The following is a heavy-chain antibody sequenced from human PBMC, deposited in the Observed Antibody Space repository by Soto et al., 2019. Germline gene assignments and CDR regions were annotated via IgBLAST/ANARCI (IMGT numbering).Heavy chain of an antibody. CDR3: ARDRTTVDWYFDL. D-gene: IGHD4-17*01. J-gene: IGHJ2*01. Sequence: QLQLQESGSGLVKPSQTLSLTCAVSGGSISSGGYSWSWIRQPPGKGLEWIGYIYHSGSTYYNPSLNSRVXTSTDXXKTQSSLKLSSVTAADTAVYYCARDRTTVDWYFDLWGRGTLVTVSS. CDR2: IYHSGST. CDR1: GGSISSGGYS. V-gene: IGHV4-30-2*01.